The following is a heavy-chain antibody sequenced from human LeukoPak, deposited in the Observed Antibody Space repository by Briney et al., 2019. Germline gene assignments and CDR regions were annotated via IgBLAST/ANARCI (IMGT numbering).Heavy chain of an antibody. CDR3: ARDPIQVVVPAAIGWFDP. Sequence: ASVKVSCKASGYTFTGYYMHWVRQAPGQGLEWMGWINPNSGGTNYAQKFQGRVTMTRDTSISTAYMELSRLRSDDTAVYYCARDPIQVVVPAAIGWFDPRGQGTLVTVSS. J-gene: IGHJ5*02. CDR2: INPNSGGT. D-gene: IGHD2-2*01. CDR1: GYTFTGYY. V-gene: IGHV1-2*02.